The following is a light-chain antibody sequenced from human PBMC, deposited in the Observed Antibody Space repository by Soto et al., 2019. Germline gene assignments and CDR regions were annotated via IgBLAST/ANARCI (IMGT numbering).Light chain of an antibody. Sequence: EIVLTQSPGTLSLSPGERATLSCRASQSVSNNYLAWYQQKPGQAPRLLIYGASNRATGIPDRFSGSGPGTDFTLTISRLEPEDFAVYYCQQRSNWTLTFGGGTKVDIK. V-gene: IGKV3D-20*02. CDR1: QSVSNNY. J-gene: IGKJ4*01. CDR2: GAS. CDR3: QQRSNWTLT.